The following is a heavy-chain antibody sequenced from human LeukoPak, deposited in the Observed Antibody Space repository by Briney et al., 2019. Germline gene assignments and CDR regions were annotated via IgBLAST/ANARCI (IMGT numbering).Heavy chain of an antibody. Sequence: GGSLRLSCAASGFTFSSYAMSWVRQAPGKGLEWVSAISDRGGRTHDADSVKGRFTISRDNSKNTLYLQMNSLGAEDTAVYYCAKYHRPGEEPPSYFDYWGQGTLVTVSS. CDR1: GFTFSSYA. J-gene: IGHJ4*02. CDR2: ISDRGGRT. V-gene: IGHV3-23*01. D-gene: IGHD3-10*01. CDR3: AKYHRPGEEPPSYFDY.